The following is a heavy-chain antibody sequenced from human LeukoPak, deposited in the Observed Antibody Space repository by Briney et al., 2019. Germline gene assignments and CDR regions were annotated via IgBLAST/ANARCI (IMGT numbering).Heavy chain of an antibody. CDR3: ASLHEYSSSFVWTN. V-gene: IGHV1-2*02. CDR1: GYTFTGYY. J-gene: IGHJ4*02. Sequence: ASVKVSRKASGYTFTGYYMHWVRQAPGQGLEWMGWINPNSGGTNYAQKFQGRVTMTRDTSISTAYMELSRLRSDDTAVYYCASLHEYSSSFVWTNWGQGTLVTVSS. D-gene: IGHD6-6*01. CDR2: INPNSGGT.